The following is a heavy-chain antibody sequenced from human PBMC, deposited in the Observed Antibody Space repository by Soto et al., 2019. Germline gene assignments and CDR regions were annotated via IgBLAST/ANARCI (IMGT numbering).Heavy chain of an antibody. CDR1: GGSISSSSYY. J-gene: IGHJ4*02. V-gene: IGHV4-39*01. CDR2: IYYSGST. Sequence: TLSLTCTVSGGSISSSSYYWGGIRQPPGKGLEWIGSIYYSGSTYYNPSLKSRVTISVDTSKNQFSLKLSSVTAADTAVYYCARRNGDYPFDYWGQGTLVTVSS. D-gene: IGHD4-17*01. CDR3: ARRNGDYPFDY.